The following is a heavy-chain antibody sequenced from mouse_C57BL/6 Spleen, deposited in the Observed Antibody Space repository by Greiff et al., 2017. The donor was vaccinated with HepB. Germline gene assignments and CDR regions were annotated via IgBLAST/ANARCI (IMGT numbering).Heavy chain of an antibody. CDR1: GFTFSSYA. V-gene: IGHV5-4*03. CDR2: ISDGGSYT. D-gene: IGHD2-5*01. CDR3: SRSNHYSNYLAWFAY. Sequence: EVMLVESGGGLVKPGGSLKLSCAASGFTFSSYAMSWVRQTPEKRLEWVATISDGGSYTYYQDNVKGRFTISRDNAKNNLYLQMSHLKSEDTAMYYWSRSNHYSNYLAWFAYWGQGTLVTVSA. J-gene: IGHJ3*01.